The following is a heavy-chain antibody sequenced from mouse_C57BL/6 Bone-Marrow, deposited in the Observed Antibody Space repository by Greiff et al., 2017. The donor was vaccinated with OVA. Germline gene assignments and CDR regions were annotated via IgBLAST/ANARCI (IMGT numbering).Heavy chain of an antibody. J-gene: IGHJ2*01. CDR1: GYAFSSSW. CDR3: ARGSDLFDY. Sequence: VQRVESGPELVKPGASVKISCKASGYAFSSSWMNWVKQRPGKGLEWIGRIYPGDGDTNYNGKFKGKATLTADKSSSTAYMQLSSLTSEDSAVYFCARGSDLFDYWGQGTTLTVSS. CDR2: IYPGDGDT. D-gene: IGHD2-13*01. V-gene: IGHV1-82*01.